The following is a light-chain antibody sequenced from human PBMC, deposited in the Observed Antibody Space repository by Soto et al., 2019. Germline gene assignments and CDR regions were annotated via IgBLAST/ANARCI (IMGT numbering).Light chain of an antibody. CDR2: DTT. CDR3: SLSYDGRRV. Sequence: QAVVTQEPSLTVSPGGTVTLTCASSTGPVTGLHYPYWFQQRPGQAPRTLIYDTTNKHSWTPARFSGSVLGDKVALTLSDAQPEDEAEYFCSLSYDGRRVFGGGTKLTVL. CDR1: TGPVTGLHY. V-gene: IGLV7-46*01. J-gene: IGLJ3*02.